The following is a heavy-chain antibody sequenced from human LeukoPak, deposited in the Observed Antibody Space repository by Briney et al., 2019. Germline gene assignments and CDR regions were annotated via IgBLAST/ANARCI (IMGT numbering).Heavy chain of an antibody. J-gene: IGHJ4*02. D-gene: IGHD3-9*01. V-gene: IGHV3-23*01. CDR3: AKFYDILTSYFDY. CDR2: ISGGGGST. CDR1: GFTFSSYA. Sequence: GGSLRLSCAASGFTFSSYAMSWVRQSPGKGLEWVSAISGGGGSTYYAYYTDSVKGRFTISRDNSKNTLYLQMNSLRAEDTAVYYCAKFYDILTSYFDYWGREPWSPSPQ.